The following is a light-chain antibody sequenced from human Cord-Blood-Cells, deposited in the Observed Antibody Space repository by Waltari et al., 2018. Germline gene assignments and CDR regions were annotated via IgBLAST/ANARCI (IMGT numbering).Light chain of an antibody. J-gene: IGLJ3*02. CDR1: SSNIGAGYD. CDR2: GNS. Sequence: QSVLTQPPSVSGAPGQRVTISCTGSSSNIGAGYDVHWYQQLPATAPKLLIHGNSNRPSGVPDRFSGSKSGTSASLAITGLQAEDEADYYCQSYDSSLSEGVFGGGTKLTVL. CDR3: QSYDSSLSEGV. V-gene: IGLV1-40*01.